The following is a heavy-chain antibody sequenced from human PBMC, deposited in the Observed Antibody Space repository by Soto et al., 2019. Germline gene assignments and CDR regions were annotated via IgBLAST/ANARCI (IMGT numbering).Heavy chain of an antibody. Sequence: PSETLSLTCTVSGASISSGDYYLSWIRQPPGKGLEWIGYIYESASTYYNPSLKSRLIVSVDTSKNQFSLKLTSVTAADTAVYYCARHGLTAYMAYYFDFWGQGTQVTVSS. CDR1: GASISSGDYY. J-gene: IGHJ4*02. CDR2: IYESAST. CDR3: ARHGLTAYMAYYFDF. D-gene: IGHD3-16*01. V-gene: IGHV4-30-4*01.